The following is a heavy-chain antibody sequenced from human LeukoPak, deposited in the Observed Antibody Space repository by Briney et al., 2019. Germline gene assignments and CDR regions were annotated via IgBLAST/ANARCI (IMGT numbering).Heavy chain of an antibody. V-gene: IGHV3-11*01. CDR1: GFRFSYYY. J-gene: IGHJ4*02. Sequence: GGSLRLSCLVYGFRFSYYYMIWIRQTPGKGLEVISYISGSGDAIYYTDSVKGRFTISRDNAKTSPYLQLDNLSAEDTAFYYCASLYDSTGFCFDYWGQGALVTAS. D-gene: IGHD3-22*01. CDR2: ISGSGDAI. CDR3: ASLYDSTGFCFDY.